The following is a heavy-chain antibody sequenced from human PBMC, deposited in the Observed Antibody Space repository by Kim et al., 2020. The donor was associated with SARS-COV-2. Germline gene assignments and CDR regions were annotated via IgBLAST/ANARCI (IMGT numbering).Heavy chain of an antibody. V-gene: IGHV3-7*01. CDR2: IKQDGSEK. Sequence: GGSLRLSCAASGFTFSSYWMSWVRQAPGKGLEWVANIKQDGSEKYYVDSVKGRFTISRDNAKNSLYLQMNSLRAEDTAVYYCARFGTTVTTRYYYYYGMDVWGQGTTVTVSS. CDR3: ARFGTTVTTRYYYYYGMDV. J-gene: IGHJ6*02. CDR1: GFTFSSYW. D-gene: IGHD4-4*01.